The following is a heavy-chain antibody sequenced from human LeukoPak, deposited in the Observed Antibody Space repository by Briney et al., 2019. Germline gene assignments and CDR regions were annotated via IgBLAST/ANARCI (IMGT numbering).Heavy chain of an antibody. J-gene: IGHJ4*02. Sequence: SETLSLTCAVSGGSISSSNWWSWVRQPPGKGLEWIGEIYHSGSTNYNPSLKSRVTISVEKSKNQFSLKLSSVTAADTAVYYCARHPAGYSSGWYVDYWGQGTLVTVSS. CDR3: ARHPAGYSSGWYVDY. V-gene: IGHV4-4*02. CDR1: GGSISSSNW. D-gene: IGHD6-19*01. CDR2: IYHSGST.